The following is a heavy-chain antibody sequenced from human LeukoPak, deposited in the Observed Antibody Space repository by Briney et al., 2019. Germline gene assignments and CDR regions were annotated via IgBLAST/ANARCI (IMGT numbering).Heavy chain of an antibody. Sequence: GGSLRLSCAASGFAVSSKYMTWVRQAPGKGLECVSLMYSDHNTYYADSVKGRFTISRDNSRNTLYLQMNSLRAEGTAVYYCATSGGVYSRDAFDVWGQGAMVTVSS. J-gene: IGHJ3*01. CDR1: GFAVSSKY. CDR2: MYSDHNT. CDR3: ATSGGVYSRDAFDV. D-gene: IGHD5/OR15-5a*01. V-gene: IGHV3-66*01.